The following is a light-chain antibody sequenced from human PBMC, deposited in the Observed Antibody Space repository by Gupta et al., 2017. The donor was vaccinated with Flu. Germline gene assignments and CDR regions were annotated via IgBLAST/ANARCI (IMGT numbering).Light chain of an antibody. Sequence: TARITCGGDYIGSEGVQWYQQKSGQAPVLVVYDESDRPSGIPERFSGSMSGITATLTTSRVEAGDEADYYGQVWTYTSDHPLYVFGTGTKVTVL. CDR1: YIGSEG. CDR3: QVWTYTSDHPLYV. J-gene: IGLJ1*01. V-gene: IGLV3-21*02. CDR2: DES.